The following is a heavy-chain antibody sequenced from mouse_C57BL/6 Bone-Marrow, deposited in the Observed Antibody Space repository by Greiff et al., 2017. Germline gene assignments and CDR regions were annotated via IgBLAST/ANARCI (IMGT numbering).Heavy chain of an antibody. V-gene: IGHV1-7*01. Sequence: VQLQESGAELAKPGASVKLSCKASGYTFTSYWMHWVKQRPGQGLEWIGYINPSSGYTKYNQKFKDKATLTADKSSSTAYMQLSSLTYEDSAVYYCARSPLYYYGCSYALAWFAYWGQGTLVTVSA. CDR3: ARSPLYYYGCSYALAWFAY. CDR2: INPSSGYT. D-gene: IGHD1-1*01. CDR1: GYTFTSYW. J-gene: IGHJ3*01.